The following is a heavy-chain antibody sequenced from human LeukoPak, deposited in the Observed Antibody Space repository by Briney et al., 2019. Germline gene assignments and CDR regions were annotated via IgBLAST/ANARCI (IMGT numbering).Heavy chain of an antibody. CDR1: GFTFDDYA. D-gene: IGHD3-22*01. CDR2: ISWNSGSI. V-gene: IGHV3-9*01. Sequence: PGGSLRLSCAASGFTFDDYAMHWVRQAPGKGLEWVSGISWNSGSIGYADSVKGRFTISRDNAKNSLYLQMNSLRAEDTALYYCAKDKDTYYYDSSGWRGTDYWGQGTLVTVSS. CDR3: AKDKDTYYYDSSGWRGTDY. J-gene: IGHJ4*02.